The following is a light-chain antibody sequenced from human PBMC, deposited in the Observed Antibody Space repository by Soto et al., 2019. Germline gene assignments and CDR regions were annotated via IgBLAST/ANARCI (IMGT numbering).Light chain of an antibody. CDR1: SSNIGAGYD. J-gene: IGLJ3*02. CDR2: GNS. CDR3: QSYDSSLSAL. V-gene: IGLV1-40*01. Sequence: QSVLTQPPSVSGAPGQRVTISCTGSSSNIGAGYDVHWYQKLPGTAPKLLIYGNSNRPSGVPDRFSGSKSGTSASLAITGLKAEDEADYYCQSYDSSLSALFGGGTKLTVL.